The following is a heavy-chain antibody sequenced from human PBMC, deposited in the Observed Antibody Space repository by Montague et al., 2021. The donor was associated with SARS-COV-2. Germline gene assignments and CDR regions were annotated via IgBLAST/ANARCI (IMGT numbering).Heavy chain of an antibody. CDR2: TYYRSKWYN. V-gene: IGHV6-1*01. CDR1: GDSVSSYTVA. J-gene: IGHJ4*02. Sequence: CAISGDSVSSYTVAWNWFRQSPSRGLAWLGRTYYRSKWYNDYAVSMQSRVTINPDTSKNQFSLHVNSVTPEDTAVYYCARDPEYSFDYWGQGLLVTVSS. CDR3: ARDPEYSFDY. D-gene: IGHD6-6*01.